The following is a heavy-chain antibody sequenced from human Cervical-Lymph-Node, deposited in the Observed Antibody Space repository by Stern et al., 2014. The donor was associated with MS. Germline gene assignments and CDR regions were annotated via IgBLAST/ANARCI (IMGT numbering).Heavy chain of an antibody. CDR1: GYIFSIYY. V-gene: IGHV1-46*01. J-gene: IGHJ4*02. Sequence: QDQLVQSGTEVKKSGASVRVSCKASGYIFSIYYIHWVRQAPGEGLEWLGIINPATGATTYAQKFQDRVTMTNDSSTSTLCLEMSNLTSEDTAVYFCARQNMVRGVTELDFWGQGTLVTVSS. CDR2: INPATGAT. CDR3: ARQNMVRGVTELDF. D-gene: IGHD3-10*01.